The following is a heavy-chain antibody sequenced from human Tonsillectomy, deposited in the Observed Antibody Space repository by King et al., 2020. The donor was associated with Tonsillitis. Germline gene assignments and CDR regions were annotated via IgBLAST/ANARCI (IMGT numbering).Heavy chain of an antibody. Sequence: VQLVESGGGLVQPGRSLRLSCAASGFTFEDYAMYWVRHAPGKGLEWVSGINWNSDTIGYGDSVKGRFTISRDNAKNSLFLEMNSLTAEDTAFYYCAKGRGFAYGSDAFDIWGQGTMVTVSS. CDR1: GFTFEDYA. J-gene: IGHJ3*02. D-gene: IGHD5-18*01. V-gene: IGHV3-9*01. CDR2: INWNSDTI. CDR3: AKGRGFAYGSDAFDI.